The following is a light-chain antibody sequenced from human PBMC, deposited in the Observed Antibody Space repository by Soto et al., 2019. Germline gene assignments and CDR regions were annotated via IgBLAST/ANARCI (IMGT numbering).Light chain of an antibody. J-gene: IGLJ1*01. CDR1: SSDVGGYDF. CDR3: SSYTSSSTLV. V-gene: IGLV2-14*01. Sequence: QSALTQTASVSGSPGQSITISCTGTSSDVGGYDFVSWYQQHPGKAPKLLIYEVNNRPSGVSNRFSGSKSGNTASLIISGLQAEDEADYYCSSYTSSSTLVFGTGTKVTVL. CDR2: EVN.